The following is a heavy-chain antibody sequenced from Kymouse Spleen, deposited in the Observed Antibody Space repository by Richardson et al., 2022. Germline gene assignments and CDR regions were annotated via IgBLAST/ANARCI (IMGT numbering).Heavy chain of an antibody. CDR1: GGSFSGYY. Sequence: QVQLQQWGAGLLKPSETLSLTCAVYGGSFSGYYWSWIRQPPGKGLEWIGEINHSGSTNYNPSLKSRVTISVDTSKNQFSLKLSSVTAADTAVYYCARGITGTTPSFDYWGQGTLVTVSS. CDR2: INHSGST. J-gene: IGHJ4*02. CDR3: ARGITGTTPSFDY. V-gene: IGHV4-34*01. D-gene: IGHD1-7*01.